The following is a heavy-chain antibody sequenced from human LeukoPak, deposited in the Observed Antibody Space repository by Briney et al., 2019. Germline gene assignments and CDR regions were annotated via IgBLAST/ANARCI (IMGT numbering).Heavy chain of an antibody. CDR1: GYSISSGYY. CDR3: ARDDGIVGETGAFDI. V-gene: IGHV4-38-2*02. Sequence: PSETLSLTCTVSGYSISSGYYWGWIRQPPGKGLEWIGSIYHSGSTYCNPSLKSRVTISVDTSKNQFSLKLSSVTAADTAVYYCARDDGIVGETGAFDIWGQGTMVTVSS. CDR2: IYHSGST. D-gene: IGHD1-26*01. J-gene: IGHJ3*02.